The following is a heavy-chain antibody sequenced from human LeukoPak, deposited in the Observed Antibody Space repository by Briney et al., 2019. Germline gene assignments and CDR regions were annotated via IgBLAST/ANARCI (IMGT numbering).Heavy chain of an antibody. CDR1: GYSFTYYC. J-gene: IGHJ3*02. CDR3: ARGGFTTMVRGVIITLDAFDI. D-gene: IGHD3-10*01. V-gene: IGHV1-46*01. CDR2: INPGGGTT. Sequence: ASVKVSCNASGYSFTYYCLDRVRQAPGQGFEWMGIINPGGGTTTYAQKFQGRVTMTRDTYTSTVYMELSSLRSEDTAVYYCARGGFTTMVRGVIITLDAFDIWGKGTMVTVSS.